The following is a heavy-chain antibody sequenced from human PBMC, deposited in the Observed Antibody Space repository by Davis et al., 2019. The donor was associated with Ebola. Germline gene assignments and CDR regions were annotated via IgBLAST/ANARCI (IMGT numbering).Heavy chain of an antibody. Sequence: GESLKISCAASGFTFSSYGMHWVRQAPGKGLEWVAVISYDGSNKYYADSVKGRFTISRDNSKNTLYLQMNSLRAEDTAVYYCAKGGGSYLGGAPFDYWGQGTLVTVSS. V-gene: IGHV3-30*18. CDR3: AKGGGSYLGGAPFDY. CDR2: ISYDGSNK. J-gene: IGHJ4*02. CDR1: GFTFSSYG. D-gene: IGHD1-26*01.